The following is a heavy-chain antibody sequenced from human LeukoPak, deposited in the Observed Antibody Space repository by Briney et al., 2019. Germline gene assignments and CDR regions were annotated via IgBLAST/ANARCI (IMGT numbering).Heavy chain of an antibody. D-gene: IGHD4-23*01. CDR1: GFTFTAYY. Sequence: SCKTSGFTFTAYYMHWVRQAPGKGLVWVSRINSDGSSTSYADSVKGRFTISRDNAKNTLYLQMNSLRAEDTAVYYCARGFIPITDYGGNSVAFDIWGQGTMVTVSS. CDR3: ARGFIPITDYGGNSVAFDI. J-gene: IGHJ3*02. V-gene: IGHV3-74*01. CDR2: INSDGSST.